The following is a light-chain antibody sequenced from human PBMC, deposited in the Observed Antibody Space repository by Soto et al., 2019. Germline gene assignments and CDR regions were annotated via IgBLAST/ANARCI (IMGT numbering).Light chain of an antibody. CDR2: WAS. Sequence: DIVMTQSPDSLAVSLCERATINCKSSQSVLYSSSNKNYLAWYQQKPGQPPKLLIYWASTRESGVPDRFSGSGSGTDFTLTISSLQAEDVAVYYCQQYYSTPLTFGGGTKVDI. CDR1: QSVLYSSSNKNY. J-gene: IGKJ4*01. CDR3: QQYYSTPLT. V-gene: IGKV4-1*01.